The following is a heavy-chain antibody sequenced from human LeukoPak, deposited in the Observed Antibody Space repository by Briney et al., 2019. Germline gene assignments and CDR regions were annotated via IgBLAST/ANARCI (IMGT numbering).Heavy chain of an antibody. CDR2: IYCSGST. CDR3: ARRSSGWQHFDY. D-gene: IGHD6-19*01. CDR1: GGSISSYY. Sequence: PSETLSLTCTVSGGSISSYYWSWIRQPPGKGLEWIGYIYCSGSTNYNPSLKSRVTISVDTSKNQFSLKLSSVTAADTAVYYCARRSSGWQHFDYWGQGTLVTVSS. J-gene: IGHJ4*02. V-gene: IGHV4-59*08.